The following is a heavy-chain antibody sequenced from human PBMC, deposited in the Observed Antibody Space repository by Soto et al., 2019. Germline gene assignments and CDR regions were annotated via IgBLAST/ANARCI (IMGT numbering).Heavy chain of an antibody. D-gene: IGHD4-17*01. J-gene: IGHJ3*02. V-gene: IGHV3-15*07. CDR2: IKSKTDGGTT. Sequence: GGSLRLSCAASGFTFSNAWMNWVRQAPGKGLEWVGRIKSKTDGGTTDYAAPVKGRFTISRDDSKNTLYLQMNSLKTEDTAVYYCTTEIDYGGERGAFDIWGQGTMVTVSS. CDR1: GFTFSNAW. CDR3: TTEIDYGGERGAFDI.